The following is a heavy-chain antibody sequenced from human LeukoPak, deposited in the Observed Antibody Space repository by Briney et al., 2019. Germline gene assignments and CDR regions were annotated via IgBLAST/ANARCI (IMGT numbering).Heavy chain of an antibody. CDR2: IYYSGST. Sequence: ASETLSLTCTVSGGSISSYYWSWIRQPPGKGLEWIGYIYYSGSTNYNPSLKSRVTISVDTSKNQFSLKLSSVTAADTAAYYCASYTDSGSFVYWGQGTLVTVSS. CDR3: ASYTDSGSFVY. CDR1: GGSISSYY. J-gene: IGHJ4*02. V-gene: IGHV4-59*08. D-gene: IGHD1-26*01.